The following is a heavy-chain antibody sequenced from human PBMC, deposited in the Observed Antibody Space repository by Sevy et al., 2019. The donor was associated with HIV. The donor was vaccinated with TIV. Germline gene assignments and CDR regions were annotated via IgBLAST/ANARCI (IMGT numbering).Heavy chain of an antibody. Sequence: GGSLRLSCAASGFTFSSYSMNWVRQAPGKGLEWVSSISSSSSYIYYADSVKGRFTISRDNAKNSLYLQMNSLRAEDMAVYYCARDVGGGLYGVYSYGGYFEHWGQGTLVTVSS. CDR2: ISSSSSYI. D-gene: IGHD5-18*01. V-gene: IGHV3-21*01. CDR1: GFTFSSYS. J-gene: IGHJ1*01. CDR3: ARDVGGGLYGVYSYGGYFEH.